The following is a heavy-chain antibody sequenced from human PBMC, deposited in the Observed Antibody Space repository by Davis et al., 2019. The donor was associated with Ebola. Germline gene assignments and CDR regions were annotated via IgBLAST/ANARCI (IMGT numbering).Heavy chain of an antibody. V-gene: IGHV5-51*01. CDR1: GYSFTGNW. Sequence: GESLKISCKGSGYSFTGNWIGWVRQMPGKGLEWMGIIFPGDSDTRYSPSFQGQVSISVDKSISMAYLQWSSLKASDTAMYYCARHRPMSLGYRYFDFWGQGTLVTVSS. CDR2: IFPGDSDT. CDR3: ARHRPMSLGYRYFDF. J-gene: IGHJ4*02. D-gene: IGHD5-12*01.